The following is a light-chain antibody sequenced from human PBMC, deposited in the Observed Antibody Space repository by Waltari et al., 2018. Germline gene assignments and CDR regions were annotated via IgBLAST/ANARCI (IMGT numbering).Light chain of an antibody. Sequence: IGLTQSPGTLSLSPGERATLSCRASQSVSSRYLAWYQQTPGPAPMLLIYGASSSATVLPDRVSGSASANYFLTIVSLLEPEDSALYYCQQYGSPPTTFGQGTKVEVK. CDR1: QSVSSRY. J-gene: IGKJ1*01. V-gene: IGKV3-20*01. CDR2: GAS. CDR3: QQYGSPPTT.